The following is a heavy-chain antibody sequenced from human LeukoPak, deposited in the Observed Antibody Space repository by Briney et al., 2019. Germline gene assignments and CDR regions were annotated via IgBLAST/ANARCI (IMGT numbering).Heavy chain of an antibody. CDR2: INGNGGGS. D-gene: IGHD3-22*01. V-gene: IGHV3-23*01. Sequence: PGGSLRLSCAASVFTFSDHSMSWVRQAPSKGLEWVSSINGNGGGSYYIDSVKGRFTVSRDNSKNALYLQMNSLRAEDTAVYYCSTPFETYYYDSSVPNDAFDIWGQGTMVTVSS. J-gene: IGHJ3*02. CDR1: VFTFSDHS. CDR3: STPFETYYYDSSVPNDAFDI.